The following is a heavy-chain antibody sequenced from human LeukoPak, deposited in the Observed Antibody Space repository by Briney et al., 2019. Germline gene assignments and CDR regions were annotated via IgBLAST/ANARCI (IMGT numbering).Heavy chain of an antibody. CDR1: GGSISSYY. V-gene: IGHV4-59*08. CDR3: ARGGSSWLFDY. J-gene: IGHJ4*02. Sequence: SETLSLTCTVSGGSISSYYWSWIRQPPGKGLEWIGYIYYSGSTNYNPSPKSRVTISVDTSKNQFSLKLSSVTAADTAVYYCARGGSSWLFDYWGQGTLVTVSS. CDR2: IYYSGST. D-gene: IGHD6-13*01.